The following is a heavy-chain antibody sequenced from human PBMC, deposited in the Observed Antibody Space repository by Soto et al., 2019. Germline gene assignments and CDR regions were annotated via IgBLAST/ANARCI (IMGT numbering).Heavy chain of an antibody. CDR3: VGALTYEVPYYYYGMDV. D-gene: IGHD3-16*01. J-gene: IGHJ6*02. CDR2: IKQGGNEK. Sequence: XVSLRLSCEASGFIFSTYLMSWVRQAPGKGLEWVANIKQGGNEKFYVDSVKGRFTISRDNAKKSLFLQMNSLRPEDTAVYYCVGALTYEVPYYYYGMDVWGQGTTVTV. V-gene: IGHV3-7*01. CDR1: GFIFSTYL.